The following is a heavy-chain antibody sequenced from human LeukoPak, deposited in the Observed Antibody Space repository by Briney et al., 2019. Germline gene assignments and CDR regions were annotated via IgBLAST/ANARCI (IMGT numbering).Heavy chain of an antibody. V-gene: IGHV3-21*01. CDR3: AGSSYYYGSGSYYRDY. D-gene: IGHD3-10*01. CDR1: GFTFSSYS. CDR2: ISSSSSYI. J-gene: IGHJ4*02. Sequence: GGSLRLSCAASGFTFSSYSMNWVRQAPGKGLEWVSSISSSSSYIYYADSVKGRFTISRDNAKNSLYLQMNSLRAEDTAVYYCAGSSYYYGSGSYYRDYWGQGTLVTVSS.